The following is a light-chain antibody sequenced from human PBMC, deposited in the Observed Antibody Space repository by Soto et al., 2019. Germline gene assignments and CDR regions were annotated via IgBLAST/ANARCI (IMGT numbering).Light chain of an antibody. J-gene: IGKJ5*01. Sequence: DVVMTQSPLSLPVTLGQPASISCRSNQSLVHSDGIAYFSWFQQRPGRSPRRLIYKVSNRDSGVPARYSGRGAGTDVALKISRVEAEDVGVDYCMQGTHWPITFGQGTRLEMK. CDR3: MQGTHWPIT. CDR2: KVS. CDR1: QSLVHSDGIAY. V-gene: IGKV2-30*02.